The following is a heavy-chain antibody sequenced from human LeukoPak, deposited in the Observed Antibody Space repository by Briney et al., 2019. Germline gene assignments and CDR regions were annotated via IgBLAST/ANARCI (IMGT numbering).Heavy chain of an antibody. Sequence: ASVKVSCKTSGYTFTSYYIYWVRQAPGQGFEWMGRINPNGGTTNHAQKFQGRVIMTRDTSTSTAYLELSSLRSEDTAVYYCAKDGGLWVSAHWGDSWGRGTLVTVSS. CDR3: AKDGGLWVSAHWGDS. CDR1: GYTFTSYY. CDR2: INPNGGTT. D-gene: IGHD7-27*01. V-gene: IGHV1-46*01. J-gene: IGHJ4*02.